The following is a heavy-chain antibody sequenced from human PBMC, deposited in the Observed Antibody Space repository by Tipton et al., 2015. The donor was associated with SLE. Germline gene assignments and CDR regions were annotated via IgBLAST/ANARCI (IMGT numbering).Heavy chain of an antibody. Sequence: TLSLTCTVSGGSISSYYWSWIRQPPGKGLEWIGYIYSGNTNYNPSLKSRVTISADKSKNQISLKLTSVTAADTAVYYCARDKGRFDPRGQGTLVTVSS. V-gene: IGHV4-59*01. CDR1: GGSISSYY. J-gene: IGHJ5*02. CDR2: IYSGNT. CDR3: ARDKGRFDP.